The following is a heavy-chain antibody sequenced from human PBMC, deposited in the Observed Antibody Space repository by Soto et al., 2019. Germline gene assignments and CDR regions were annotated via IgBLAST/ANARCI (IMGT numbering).Heavy chain of an antibody. V-gene: IGHV4-31*03. CDR2: IYYSGST. CDR1: GGSIRSGGYY. D-gene: IGHD2-15*01. Sequence: SETLYLTCTVSGGSIRSGGYYWSWIRQQQGKDLEWIGYIYYSGSTYYNPSLKSRVNISLDTSKNQFSLKLSSVTAADTAVYYCAREVAAEANWFDPWGQGTLVTVS. CDR3: AREVAAEANWFDP. J-gene: IGHJ5*02.